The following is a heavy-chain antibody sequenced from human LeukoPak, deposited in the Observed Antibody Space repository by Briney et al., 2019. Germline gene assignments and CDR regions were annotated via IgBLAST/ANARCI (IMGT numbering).Heavy chain of an antibody. J-gene: IGHJ4*02. D-gene: IGHD3-3*01. CDR1: GYTFTGYY. CDR2: INPNSGGT. CDR3: ARGYYDFWSGYFAGILCY. Sequence: ASVKVSCKASGYTFTGYYMHWVRQAPGQGLEWMGWINPNSGGTNYAQKFQGRVTMTRDTSISTAYMELSRLRSDDTAVYYCARGYYDFWSGYFAGILCYWGLGTLVTVSS. V-gene: IGHV1-2*02.